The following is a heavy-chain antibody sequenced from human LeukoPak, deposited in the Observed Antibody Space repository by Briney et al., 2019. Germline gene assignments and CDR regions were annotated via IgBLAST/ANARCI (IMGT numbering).Heavy chain of an antibody. J-gene: IGHJ4*02. CDR1: GYSFTSYG. CDR3: ARGFTYYYDSSGYPILGY. Sequence: ASVKVSCKASGYSFTSYGITWVRQAPGQGLEWMGWISACNGNTNYAQKLQDRVTMTTDTPTSTAYMELRSLRSDDTAVYYCARGFTYYYDSSGYPILGYWGQGTLVTVSS. CDR2: ISACNGNT. D-gene: IGHD3-22*01. V-gene: IGHV1-18*01.